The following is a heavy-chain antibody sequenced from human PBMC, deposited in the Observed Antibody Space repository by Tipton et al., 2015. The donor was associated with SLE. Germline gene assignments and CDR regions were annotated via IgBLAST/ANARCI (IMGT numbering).Heavy chain of an antibody. CDR1: GGSISSHY. CDR3: ARQGSVGAHYYHYYEMDV. J-gene: IGHJ6*02. V-gene: IGHV4-59*08. D-gene: IGHD1-26*01. CDR2: ISYGGDT. Sequence: TLSLTCSVSGGSISSHYWIWIRQPPGKGLEWIGYISYGGDTNYNPSLKSRVTISVDTAKNQFSLKLTSVTAADTAVYFCARQGSVGAHYYHYYEMDVWGRGTTVTVS.